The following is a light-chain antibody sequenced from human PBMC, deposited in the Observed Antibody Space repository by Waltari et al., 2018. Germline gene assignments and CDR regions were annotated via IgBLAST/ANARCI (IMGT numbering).Light chain of an antibody. CDR1: SGHSNNI. V-gene: IGLV4-69*01. CDR3: QTGGHGTWV. Sequence: QLVLTQLPSASASLGASVKLTCTLSSGHSNNIIAWLQKQPGKGPRYLMKVHSDGSHNKGDEIPDRCSGSRSGAERYLTISSLQSEDEADYYCQTGGHGTWVFGGGTKLTVL. CDR2: VHSDGSH. J-gene: IGLJ3*02.